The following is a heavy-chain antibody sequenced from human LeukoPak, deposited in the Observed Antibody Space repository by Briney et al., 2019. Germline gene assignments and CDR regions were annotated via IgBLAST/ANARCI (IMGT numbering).Heavy chain of an antibody. CDR3: ARDRRRPHMAYEWGHVDI. J-gene: IGHJ4*02. CDR1: GFSFGDYY. CDR2: INSNSYPI. V-gene: IGHV3-11*04. Sequence: GGSLRLSCAASGFSFGDYYMAWIRQAPGKGLEWISNINSNSYPIYYADSVKGRFTISRDNDKRALYLQVDRLRAEYTAVSYWARDRRRPHMAYEWGHVDIWGQGTLVAVSS. D-gene: IGHD1-26*01.